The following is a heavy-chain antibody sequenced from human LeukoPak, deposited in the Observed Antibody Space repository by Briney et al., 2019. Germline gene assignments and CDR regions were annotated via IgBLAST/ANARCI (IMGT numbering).Heavy chain of an antibody. CDR3: ARDQGPYYDFWSGYMGSLDY. D-gene: IGHD3-3*01. CDR1: GFTFTSSA. V-gene: IGHV1-58*02. J-gene: IGHJ4*02. CDR2: IVVGSGNT. Sequence: SVKVSCKASGFTFTSSAMQWVRQARGQRLEWIGWIVVGSGNTNYAQKFQERVTITRDMSTSTAYMELSSLRAEDTALYYCARDQGPYYDFWSGYMGSLDYWGQGTLVTVSS.